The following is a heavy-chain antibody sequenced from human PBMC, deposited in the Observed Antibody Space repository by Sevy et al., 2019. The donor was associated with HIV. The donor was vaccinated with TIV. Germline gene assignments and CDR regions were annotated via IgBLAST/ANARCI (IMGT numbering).Heavy chain of an antibody. Sequence: GGSLRLSCAASGFIFNDYWMSWVRQAPGKGLEWVANIKQDGSEKYYVDSVKGRFTISRDNAKNSLSLQMNSLRAEDTAVYYCARDVSSPYGDYEGYYFDYWGQGNLVTDSS. J-gene: IGHJ4*02. V-gene: IGHV3-7*01. CDR1: GFIFNDYW. CDR3: ARDVSSPYGDYEGYYFDY. D-gene: IGHD4-17*01. CDR2: IKQDGSEK.